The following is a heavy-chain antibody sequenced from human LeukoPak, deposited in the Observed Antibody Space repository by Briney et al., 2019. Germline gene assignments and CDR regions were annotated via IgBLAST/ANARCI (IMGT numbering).Heavy chain of an antibody. CDR2: IKQDGSEK. D-gene: IGHD3-22*01. CDR3: ARAPGYYDSSGYFSFDY. CDR1: GFTFSSYW. Sequence: GGSLRLSCAASGFTFSSYWMSWVRQAPGKGLEWVANIKQDGSEKYYVDSVKGRFTISRDNAKNSLYLQMNSLRAEDTAVYYCARAPGYYDSSGYFSFDYWGQGTLVTVSS. V-gene: IGHV3-7*01. J-gene: IGHJ4*02.